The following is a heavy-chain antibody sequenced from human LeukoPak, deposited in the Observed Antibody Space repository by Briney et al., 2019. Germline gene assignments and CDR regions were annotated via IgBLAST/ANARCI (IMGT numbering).Heavy chain of an antibody. CDR3: AKDISYSSGQEGCFDY. Sequence: PGGSLRLSCAASGFTFDDYAMHWVRQAPGKGLEWVSGISWNSGSIGYADSVKGRFTISRDNAKNSLYLQMSSLRAEDTALYYCAKDISYSSGQEGCFDYWGQGTLVTVSS. CDR1: GFTFDDYA. V-gene: IGHV3-9*01. CDR2: ISWNSGSI. D-gene: IGHD6-19*01. J-gene: IGHJ4*02.